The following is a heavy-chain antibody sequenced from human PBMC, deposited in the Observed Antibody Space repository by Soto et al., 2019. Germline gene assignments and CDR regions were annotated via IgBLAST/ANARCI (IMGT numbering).Heavy chain of an antibody. Sequence: SETLSLTCTVSGGSISSYYWSWIRQPPGKGLEWIGYIYYSGSTNYNPSLKSRVTISVDTSKNQFSLKLSSVTAADTAVYYCARHNGSGSSYYYYYYMDVWGKGTTVTVSS. J-gene: IGHJ6*03. V-gene: IGHV4-59*08. CDR1: GGSISSYY. CDR2: IYYSGST. D-gene: IGHD3-10*01. CDR3: ARHNGSGSSYYYYYYMDV.